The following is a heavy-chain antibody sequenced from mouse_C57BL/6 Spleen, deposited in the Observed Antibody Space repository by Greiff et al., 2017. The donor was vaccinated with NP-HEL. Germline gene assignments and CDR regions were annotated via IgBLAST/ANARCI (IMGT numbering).Heavy chain of an antibody. CDR3: ARSGFITTVVVIDY. D-gene: IGHD1-1*01. Sequence: QVQLQQSGPELVKPGASVKISCKASGYAFSSSWMNWVKQRPGKGLEWIGRIYPGDGDTNYNGKFKGKATLTADKSSSTAYMQLSSLTSEDSAVYFCARSGFITTVVVIDYWGQGTTLTVSS. CDR1: GYAFSSSW. V-gene: IGHV1-82*01. CDR2: IYPGDGDT. J-gene: IGHJ2*01.